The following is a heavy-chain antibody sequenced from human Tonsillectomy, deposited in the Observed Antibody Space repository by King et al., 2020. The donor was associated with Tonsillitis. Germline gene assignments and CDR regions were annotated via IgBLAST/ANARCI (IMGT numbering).Heavy chain of an antibody. CDR3: GRGKNNEDAFDV. CDR2: IYPVDSDT. J-gene: IGHJ3*01. Sequence: QLVQSGAEVKKPGQSLKISCKVSGYTFTTYWIGWVRQMPGKGLEWMGIIYPVDSDTRYSPSFQGQVTISADKSISTAYLQWSSLKASDTAMYYCGRGKNNEDAFDVWGQGTMVTVSS. V-gene: IGHV5-51*01. D-gene: IGHD2/OR15-2a*01. CDR1: GYTFTTYW.